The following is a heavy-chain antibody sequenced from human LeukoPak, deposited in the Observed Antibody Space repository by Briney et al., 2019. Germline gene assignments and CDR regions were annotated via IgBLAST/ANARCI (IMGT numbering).Heavy chain of an antibody. J-gene: IGHJ3*02. D-gene: IGHD1-7*01. Sequence: GGSLRLSCAASGFTFSGYWMTWVRQAPGTGLEWVANIKQDGNEKYYVDSVKGRFTISRDNAKNSLHLQMDNLRAEDTAVYYCARPKNRENYWRAFDIWGQGTMVTVSS. CDR1: GFTFSGYW. CDR2: IKQDGNEK. CDR3: ARPKNRENYWRAFDI. V-gene: IGHV3-7*03.